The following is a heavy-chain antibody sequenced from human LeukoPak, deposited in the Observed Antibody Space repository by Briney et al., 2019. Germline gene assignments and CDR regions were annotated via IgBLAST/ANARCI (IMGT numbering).Heavy chain of an antibody. CDR1: GYSFTNHW. CDR2: IYPGDSHT. D-gene: IGHD3-10*01. V-gene: IGHV5-51*01. CDR3: ARRDYYGSGSYYGNFDY. Sequence: GESLKISCKSSGYSFTNHWIGWVRQMPGKGLEWMGVIYPGDSHTRYSPSFQGQVTISADKSISTAYLQWSSLNASDTAMYYCARRDYYGSGSYYGNFDYWGQGTLVTVSS. J-gene: IGHJ4*02.